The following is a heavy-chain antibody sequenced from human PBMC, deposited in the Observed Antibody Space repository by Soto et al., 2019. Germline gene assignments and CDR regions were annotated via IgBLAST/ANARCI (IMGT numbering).Heavy chain of an antibody. CDR3: AIGGGYPRRCCCGP. V-gene: IGHV1-2*02. Sequence: QVQLVQSGAEVKKPGASVKVSCKAAGYTITGYHMHWVRQAPGQGLGWMGWINPKSGGTNYEPKFQGSVTMTRDTSISTSYMELSRLRSDETAVDCCAIGGGYPRRCCCGPWGQGTLFTGSA. J-gene: IGHJ5*02. CDR2: INPKSGGT. D-gene: IGHD5-12*01. CDR1: GYTITGYH.